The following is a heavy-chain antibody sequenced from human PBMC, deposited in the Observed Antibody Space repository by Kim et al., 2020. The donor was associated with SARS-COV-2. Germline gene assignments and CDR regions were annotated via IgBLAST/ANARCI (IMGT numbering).Heavy chain of an antibody. CDR3: ARDLTGIAVAGYYYYGMDV. CDR1: GGTFSSYA. Sequence: SVKVSCKASGGTFSSYAISWVRQAPGQGLEWMGGIIPIFGTANYAQKFQGRVTITADESTSTAYMELSSLRSEDTAVYYCARDLTGIAVAGYYYYGMDVWGQGTTVTVSS. V-gene: IGHV1-69*13. J-gene: IGHJ6*02. D-gene: IGHD6-19*01. CDR2: IIPIFGTA.